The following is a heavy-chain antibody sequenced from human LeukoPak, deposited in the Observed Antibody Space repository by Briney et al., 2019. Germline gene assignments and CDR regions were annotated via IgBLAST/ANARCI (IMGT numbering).Heavy chain of an antibody. Sequence: PSETLSLTCAVYGGSFSAHYWTWIRQPPGKGLEWIGQINHSGNSNYNPSLKSRVTISVDTSKNQFSLKLNSVTAADTATYYCARWKLFGELFPRINGIDSWGQGTRVTVSS. CDR3: ARWKLFGELFPRINGIDS. J-gene: IGHJ5*01. CDR1: GGSFSAHY. CDR2: INHSGNS. D-gene: IGHD3-10*02. V-gene: IGHV4-34*01.